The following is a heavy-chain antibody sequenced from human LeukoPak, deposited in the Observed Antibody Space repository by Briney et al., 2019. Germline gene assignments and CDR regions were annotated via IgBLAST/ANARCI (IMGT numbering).Heavy chain of an antibody. D-gene: IGHD3-22*01. CDR3: ASYSGLGITMIEERDY. V-gene: IGHV4-59*01. Sequence: PSETLSLTCTVSGDSISSYYWNWIRQPPGKGLEWIWYIFYSRSSNYNPSLKSRVTISRDTSKNQFSLQLSSVTAADTAVYYCASYSGLGITMIEERDYWGQGTLVTVSS. CDR2: IFYSRSS. J-gene: IGHJ4*02. CDR1: GDSISSYY.